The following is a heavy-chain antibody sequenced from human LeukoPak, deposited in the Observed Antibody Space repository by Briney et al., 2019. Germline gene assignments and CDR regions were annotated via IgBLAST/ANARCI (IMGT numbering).Heavy chain of an antibody. D-gene: IGHD3-3*01. Sequence: GGSLRLSCAASGFTFSSYSMNWVRQAPGKGLEWVSSISSSSSYIYYADSVKGRFTISRDNAKNSLYLQMNSLRAEDTAVYYCARDSGNDFWSGYGYGMDVWGQGTTVTVSS. CDR2: ISSSSSYI. CDR1: GFTFSSYS. J-gene: IGHJ6*02. V-gene: IGHV3-21*01. CDR3: ARDSGNDFWSGYGYGMDV.